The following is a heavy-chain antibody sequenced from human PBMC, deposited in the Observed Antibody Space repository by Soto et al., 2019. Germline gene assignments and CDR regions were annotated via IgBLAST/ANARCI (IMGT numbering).Heavy chain of an antibody. CDR2: IYYSGST. V-gene: IGHV4-31*03. CDR1: GGSISSGGYY. J-gene: IGHJ4*01. CDR3: ARGGIFSFTPPRHPGSALLLYASPFQSLTFGTPSLTCTVSGGSISSSSYY. D-gene: IGHD2-8*02. Sequence: SETLSLTCTVSGGSISSGGYYWSWVRQHPGKGLEWIGYIYYSGSTYYNPSLKSRVTISVDTSKNQFSLKLSSVTAADTAVYYCARGGIFSFTPPRHPGSALLLYASPFQSLTFGTPSLTCTVSGGSISSSSYYWG.